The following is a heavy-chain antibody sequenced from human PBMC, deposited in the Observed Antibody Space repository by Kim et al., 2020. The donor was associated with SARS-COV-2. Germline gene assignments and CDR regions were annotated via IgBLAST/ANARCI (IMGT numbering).Heavy chain of an antibody. CDR3: ARDPSIVGAQYYFDY. CDR1: GFTFSSYA. J-gene: IGHJ4*02. Sequence: GGSLRLSCAASGFTFSSYAMHWVRQAPGKGLEWVAVISYGGGNKYYADSVKGRFTISRDNSKNTLYLQMNSLRAEDTAVYYCARDPSIVGAQYYFDYWGQGTLVTVSS. D-gene: IGHD1-26*01. V-gene: IGHV3-30*04. CDR2: ISYGGGNK.